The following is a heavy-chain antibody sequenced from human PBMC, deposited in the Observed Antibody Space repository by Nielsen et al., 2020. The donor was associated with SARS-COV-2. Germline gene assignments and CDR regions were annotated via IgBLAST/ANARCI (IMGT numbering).Heavy chain of an antibody. Sequence: SVKVSCKASGGTFSSYAISWVRQAPGQGLEWMGGIIPIFGTANYAQKFQGRVTITADESTSTAYMELSSLRSEDTAVYYCARAGEPRYYDSSGYSYYGMDVWGQGTTVTV. CDR1: GGTFSSYA. D-gene: IGHD3-22*01. CDR2: IIPIFGTA. V-gene: IGHV1-69*13. CDR3: ARAGEPRYYDSSGYSYYGMDV. J-gene: IGHJ6*02.